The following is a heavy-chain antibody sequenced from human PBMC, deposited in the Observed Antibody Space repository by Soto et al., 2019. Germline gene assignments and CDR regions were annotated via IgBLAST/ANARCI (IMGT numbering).Heavy chain of an antibody. CDR2: IYHSGST. D-gene: IGHD3-9*01. V-gene: IGHV4-38-2*01. CDR1: GYSISSGYY. CDR3: ARVGDPGPVLRYFDWLPPDYYYYGMDV. Sequence: ASETLSLTCAVSGYSISSGYYWGWIRQPPGKGREWIGSIYHSGSTYYNPSLKSRVTISVDTSKNQFSLKLSSVTAADTAVYYCARVGDPGPVLRYFDWLPPDYYYYGMDVWGQGTTVTVSS. J-gene: IGHJ6*02.